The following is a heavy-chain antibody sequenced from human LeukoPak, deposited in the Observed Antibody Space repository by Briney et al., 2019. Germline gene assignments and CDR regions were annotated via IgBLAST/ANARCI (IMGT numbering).Heavy chain of an antibody. V-gene: IGHV3-23*01. J-gene: IGHJ4*02. CDR1: GFTFSSYA. D-gene: IGHD3-22*01. CDR3: ARDGYDSSGYYFDY. CDR2: ISGSGGST. Sequence: GGSLRLSCAASGFTFSSYAMSWVRQAPGKGLEWVSDISGSGGSTYYADSVKGRFTISRDNSKNTLYLQMNSLRAEDTAVYYCARDGYDSSGYYFDYWGQGTLVTVSS.